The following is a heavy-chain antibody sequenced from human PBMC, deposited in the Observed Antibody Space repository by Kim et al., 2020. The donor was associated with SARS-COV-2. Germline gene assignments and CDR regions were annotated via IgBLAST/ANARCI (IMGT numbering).Heavy chain of an antibody. CDR2: IGTRDTGT. Sequence: GGSLRLSCAASGFTLSNSDMSWVRQAPGKGLEWVAVIGTRDTGTDYTASVKGRFTVSRDNSKNTLYLHMNSLRAEDTAIYYCAKDRQLEQRVFDYWGQGTLVTVSS. J-gene: IGHJ4*02. D-gene: IGHD1-1*01. V-gene: IGHV3-23*01. CDR1: GFTLSNSD. CDR3: AKDRQLEQRVFDY.